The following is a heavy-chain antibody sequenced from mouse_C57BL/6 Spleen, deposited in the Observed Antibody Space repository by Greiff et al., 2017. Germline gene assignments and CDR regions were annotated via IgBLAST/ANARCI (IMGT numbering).Heavy chain of an antibody. CDR1: GYSITSGYY. CDR3: ARRDDYVGAMDY. Sequence: EVQRVESGPGLVKPSQSLSLTCSVTGYSITSGYYWNWIRQFPGNKLEWMGYISYDGSNNYNPSLKNRISITRDTSKNQFFLKLNSVTTEDTATYYCARRDDYVGAMDYWGQGTSVTVSS. V-gene: IGHV3-6*01. J-gene: IGHJ4*01. D-gene: IGHD2-4*01. CDR2: ISYDGSN.